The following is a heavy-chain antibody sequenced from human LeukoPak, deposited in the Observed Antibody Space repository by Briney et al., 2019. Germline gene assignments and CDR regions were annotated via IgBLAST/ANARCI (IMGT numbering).Heavy chain of an antibody. D-gene: IGHD3-16*01. CDR2: ISYDGSNK. J-gene: IGHJ6*03. V-gene: IGHV3-30*18. CDR3: AKDGGGGYYYYMDV. CDR1: GFTFSSYG. Sequence: PGGSLRLSCAASGFTFSSYGMHWVRQAPGKGLEWVAVISYDGSNKYYADSVKGRFTISRDNSKNTLYLQMNSLRAEDTAVYYCAKDGGGGYYYYMDVWGKGTTVTVSS.